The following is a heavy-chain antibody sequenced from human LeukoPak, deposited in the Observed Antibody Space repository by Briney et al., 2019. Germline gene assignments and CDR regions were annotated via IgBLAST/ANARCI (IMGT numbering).Heavy chain of an antibody. Sequence: SETLSLTCAVYGGSFSGYYWSWIRQPPGKGLEWIGEINHSGSTNYNPSLKGRVTISVDTSKNQFSLKLSSVTAADTAVYYCARKQIVLMVYALDYWGQGTLVTVSS. V-gene: IGHV4-34*01. CDR2: INHSGST. CDR1: GGSFSGYY. D-gene: IGHD2-8*01. J-gene: IGHJ4*02. CDR3: ARKQIVLMVYALDY.